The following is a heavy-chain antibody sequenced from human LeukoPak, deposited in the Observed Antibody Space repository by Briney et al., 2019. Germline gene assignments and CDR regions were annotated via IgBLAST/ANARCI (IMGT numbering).Heavy chain of an antibody. J-gene: IGHJ4*02. Sequence: GGSLRLSCAASGFTFSSYGMSWVRQAPGQGLEWVSIISGSGGSTYYADSVKGRFTISRYNSKNTLYLQMKSLRVEDTAVYYCAKDRPRHGHYGTRFDYWRQGTLVTVSS. V-gene: IGHV3-23*01. D-gene: IGHD4-17*01. CDR2: ISGSGGST. CDR3: AKDRPRHGHYGTRFDY. CDR1: GFTFSSYG.